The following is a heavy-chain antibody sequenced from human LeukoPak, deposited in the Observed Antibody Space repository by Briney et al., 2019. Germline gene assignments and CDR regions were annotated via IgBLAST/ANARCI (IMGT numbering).Heavy chain of an antibody. CDR2: IGYSGRT. CDR1: GGSIGRYY. V-gene: IGHV4-59*01. CDR3: ARDAEHCSCSDCPRWFDF. Sequence: SETLSLTCTVSGGSIGRYYWSWIWQPPGKGLEWIGYIGYSGRTNYNPSLKSRVTISVDTSKNQFSLNLRSVTAADTAVYYCARDAEHCSCSDCPRWFDFWGQGTLATVSS. D-gene: IGHD2-2*01. J-gene: IGHJ5*01.